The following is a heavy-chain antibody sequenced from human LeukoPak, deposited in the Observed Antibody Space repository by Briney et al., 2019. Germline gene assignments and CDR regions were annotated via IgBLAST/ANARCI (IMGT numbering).Heavy chain of an antibody. CDR3: ARGEQLWSS. V-gene: IGHV4-59*01. CDR2: IYYSGST. CDR1: GGSISSYY. J-gene: IGHJ4*02. D-gene: IGHD5-18*01. Sequence: SETLSLTCTVSGGSISSYYWSWIRQPPGKGLEWIGYIYYSGSTNNNPSLKSRVTISVDTSKNQFSLKLSSVTAADTAVYYCARGEQLWSSWGQGTLVTVSS.